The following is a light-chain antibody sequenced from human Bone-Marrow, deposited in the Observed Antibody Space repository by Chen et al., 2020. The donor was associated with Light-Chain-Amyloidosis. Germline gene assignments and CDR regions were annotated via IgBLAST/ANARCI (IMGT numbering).Light chain of an antibody. V-gene: IGLV1-40*01. J-gene: IGLJ2*01. CDR3: QSYDSSLSSSV. CDR2: GNT. Sequence: QSVLTQPPSVSGAPGQRVTISCTGSTSNIGAGYGVHWYQQVPGTAPKLLIYGNTNRPSGVPARFSASKSGTSASLAITGLQAGDEADYYCQSYDSSLSSSVFGGGTKLTVL. CDR1: TSNIGAGYG.